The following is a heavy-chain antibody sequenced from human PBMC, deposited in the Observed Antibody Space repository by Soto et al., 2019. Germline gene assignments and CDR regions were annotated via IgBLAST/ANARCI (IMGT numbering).Heavy chain of an antibody. Sequence: PSETLSLTCTVSGGSISSSSYYWGWIRQPPGKGLEWIGSIYYSGSTYYNPSLKSRVTISVDTSKNQFSLKLSSVTAADTAVYYCVSILLAAAGLPPDTNWFDPWGQGTLVTVSS. CDR2: IYYSGST. V-gene: IGHV4-39*07. CDR1: GGSISSSSYY. CDR3: VSILLAAAGLPPDTNWFDP. D-gene: IGHD6-13*01. J-gene: IGHJ5*02.